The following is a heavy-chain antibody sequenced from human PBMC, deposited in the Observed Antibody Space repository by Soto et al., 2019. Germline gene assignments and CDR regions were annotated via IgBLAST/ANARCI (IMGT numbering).Heavy chain of an antibody. D-gene: IGHD3-10*01. CDR3: ARLGPVRITMVRGGLRFDP. CDR2: ISYDGSNK. J-gene: IGHJ5*02. V-gene: IGHV3-30-3*01. CDR1: GFTFSSYA. Sequence: PGGSLRLSCAASGFTFSSYAMHWVRQAPGKGLEWVAVISYDGSNKYYADSVKGRFTISRDNSKNTLYLQMNSLRAEDTAVYYCARLGPVRITMVRGGLRFDPWGQGTLVTVSS.